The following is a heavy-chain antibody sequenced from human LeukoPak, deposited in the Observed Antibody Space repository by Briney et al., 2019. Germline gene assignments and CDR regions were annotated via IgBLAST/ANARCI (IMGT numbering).Heavy chain of an antibody. V-gene: IGHV3-30*02. J-gene: IGHJ6*03. D-gene: IGHD4-11*01. CDR2: IRYDGSNK. CDR1: GFTFSSYG. CDR3: AKDDSTGYYCYMDV. Sequence: PGGSLRLSCAASGFTFSSYGMHWVRQAPGKGLEWVAFIRYDGSNKYYADSVKGRFTISRDNSKNTLYLQMNSLRAEDTAVYYCAKDDSTGYYCYMDVWGKGTTVTVSS.